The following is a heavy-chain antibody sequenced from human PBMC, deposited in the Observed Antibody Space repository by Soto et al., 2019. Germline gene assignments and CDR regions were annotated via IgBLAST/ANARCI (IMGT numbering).Heavy chain of an antibody. Sequence: SETLSLTCTVSGASIYSPTYYWAWIRQPPGKGLEWVGSIYYSGATYSNPSLSRRVIISTDALRKHISLTLSSATASDTAVYYCARLSDPRYFHFWGQGALVTV. CDR1: GASIYSPTYY. CDR3: ARLSDPRYFHF. V-gene: IGHV4-39*02. J-gene: IGHJ4*02. CDR2: IYYSGAT.